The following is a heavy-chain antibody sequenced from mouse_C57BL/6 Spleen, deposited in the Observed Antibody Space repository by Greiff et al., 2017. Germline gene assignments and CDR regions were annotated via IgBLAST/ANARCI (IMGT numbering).Heavy chain of an antibody. CDR1: GFTFSSYG. J-gene: IGHJ2*01. D-gene: IGHD1-1*01. Sequence: EVHLVESGGDLVKPGGSLKLSCAASGFTFSSYGMSWVRQTPDKRLEWVATISSGGSYTYYPDSVKGRFTISRDNAKNTLYLQMSSLKSEDTAMYYCARLDYGSRYFDYWGQGTTLTVSS. CDR2: ISSGGSYT. V-gene: IGHV5-6*01. CDR3: ARLDYGSRYFDY.